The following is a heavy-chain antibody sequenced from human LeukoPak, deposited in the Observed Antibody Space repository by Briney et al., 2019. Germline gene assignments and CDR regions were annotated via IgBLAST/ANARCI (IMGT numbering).Heavy chain of an antibody. V-gene: IGHV4-39*07. CDR3: ARSSWYDG. J-gene: IGHJ5*02. CDR1: GGSISSSSYY. Sequence: SETLSLTCTVSGGSISSSSYYWGWIRQPPGKGLEWIGSIYYSGSTYYNPSLKSRVTISVDTSKNQFSLKLSSVTAADTAVYYCARSSWYDGWGQGTLVTVSS. D-gene: IGHD6-13*01. CDR2: IYYSGST.